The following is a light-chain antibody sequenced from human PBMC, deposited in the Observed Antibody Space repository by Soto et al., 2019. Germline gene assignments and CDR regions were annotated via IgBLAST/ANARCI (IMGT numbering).Light chain of an antibody. Sequence: DIRLTQSPSFLSASAGDRVTITCRASQGISSDLAWYQQKPGKAPKLLIYAASALQNGVPSRFSGNESGTEFTLTISSLQPEDFATYYCQQLNSYPLTFGQGTRLEIK. V-gene: IGKV1-9*01. CDR3: QQLNSYPLT. CDR2: AAS. CDR1: QGISSD. J-gene: IGKJ5*01.